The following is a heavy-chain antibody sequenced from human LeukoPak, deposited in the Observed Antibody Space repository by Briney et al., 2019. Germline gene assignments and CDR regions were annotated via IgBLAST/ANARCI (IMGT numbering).Heavy chain of an antibody. Sequence: SVKVSCKASGYTFTSYGISWVRQAPGQGLEWMGGIIPIFGTANYAQKFQGRVTITTDESTSTAYMELSSLRSEDTAVYYCARVDSSSWSNWFDPWGQGTLVTVSS. CDR3: ARVDSSSWSNWFDP. CDR1: GYTFTSYG. CDR2: IIPIFGTA. J-gene: IGHJ5*02. D-gene: IGHD6-13*01. V-gene: IGHV1-69*05.